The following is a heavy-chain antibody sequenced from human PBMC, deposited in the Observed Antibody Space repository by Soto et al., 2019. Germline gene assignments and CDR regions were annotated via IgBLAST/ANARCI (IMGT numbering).Heavy chain of an antibody. J-gene: IGHJ6*02. D-gene: IGHD5-18*01. V-gene: IGHV3-21*01. Sequence: EVQLVESGGGQVKPGGSLRLSCAASGFTFSSYSMNWVRQAPGKGLEWVSSISSSSSYIYYADSVKGRFTISRDNAKNSLYLQMNSLRAEDTAVYYCARYIVDTAMVYYYYYGMDVWGQGTTVTVSS. CDR1: GFTFSSYS. CDR2: ISSSSSYI. CDR3: ARYIVDTAMVYYYYYGMDV.